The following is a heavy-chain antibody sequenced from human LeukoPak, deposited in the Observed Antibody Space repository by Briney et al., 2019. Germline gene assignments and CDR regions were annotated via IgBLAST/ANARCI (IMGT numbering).Heavy chain of an antibody. Sequence: GGSLRLSCAASGFTFSSYAMSWVRQAPGEGLEWVSALSSSGGSTYYTDSVKGRFTISRDNSKNTLYLLMTNLGAEDTAVYYCAKRGRQQLSSYMDVWGKGTTVTVSS. D-gene: IGHD6-13*01. J-gene: IGHJ6*03. CDR1: GFTFSSYA. CDR3: AKRGRQQLSSYMDV. CDR2: LSSSGGST. V-gene: IGHV3-23*01.